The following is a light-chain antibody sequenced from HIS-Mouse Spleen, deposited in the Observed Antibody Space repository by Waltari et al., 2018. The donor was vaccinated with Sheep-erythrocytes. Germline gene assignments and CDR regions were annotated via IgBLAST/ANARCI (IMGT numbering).Light chain of an antibody. Sequence: QSVLTQPPSVSGAPGQRVTIPCPGSRPNIRAGYAVHWYQQLPGTAPKLLIYGNSNRPSGVPDRFSGSKSGTSASLAITGLQAEDEADYYCCSYAGSYNHVFATGTKVTVL. CDR2: GNS. CDR3: CSYAGSYNHV. J-gene: IGLJ1*01. CDR1: RPNIRAGYA. V-gene: IGLV1-40*01.